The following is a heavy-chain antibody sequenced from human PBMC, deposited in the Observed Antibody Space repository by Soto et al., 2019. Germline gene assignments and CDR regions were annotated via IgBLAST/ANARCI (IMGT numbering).Heavy chain of an antibody. CDR2: IIPIPGTA. CDR1: GGTFGSYA. V-gene: IGHV1-69*01. D-gene: IGHD2-2*01. Sequence: QVQLVQSGAEVKKPGSSVKVSCKASGGTFGSYAISWVRQAPGQGLEWMGGIIPIPGTANSAQKFQGRVTIAADEPTSTAYMELSSLRSEDTAVYYWARSQGSSTSLEIYYYYYYGMDVWGQGTTVTVSS. CDR3: ARSQGSSTSLEIYYYYYYGMDV. J-gene: IGHJ6*02.